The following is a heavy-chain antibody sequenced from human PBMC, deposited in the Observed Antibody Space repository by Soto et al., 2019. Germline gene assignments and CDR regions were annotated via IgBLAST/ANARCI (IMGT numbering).Heavy chain of an antibody. CDR2: IGTAGDT. CDR1: GFTFSSYD. J-gene: IGHJ3*02. Sequence: EVQLVESGGGLVQPGGSLRLSCAASGFTFSSYDMHWVRQATGKGLEWVSAIGTAGDTYYPGSVKGRFTISRENAKNSLYLQMNSLRAEDTAVYYCARVAVAGMGDAFDIWGQGTMVTVSS. CDR3: ARVAVAGMGDAFDI. D-gene: IGHD6-19*01. V-gene: IGHV3-13*01.